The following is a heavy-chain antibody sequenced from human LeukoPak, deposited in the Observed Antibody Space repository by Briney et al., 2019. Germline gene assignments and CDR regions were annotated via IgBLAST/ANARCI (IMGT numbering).Heavy chain of an antibody. CDR2: ISSSSSYI. J-gene: IGHJ6*02. CDR1: GFTFSSYS. V-gene: IGHV3-21*01. CDR3: ARDSAYSSSSGYYYGMDV. D-gene: IGHD6-6*01. Sequence: GGSLRLSRAASGFTFSSYSMNWVRQAPGKGLEWVSSISSSSSYIYYADSVKGRFTISRDNAKNSLYLQMNSLRAEDTAVYYCARDSAYSSSSGYYYGMDVWGQGTTVTVSS.